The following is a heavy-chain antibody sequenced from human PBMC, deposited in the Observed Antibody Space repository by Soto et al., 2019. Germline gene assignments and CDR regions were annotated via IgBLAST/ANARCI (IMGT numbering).Heavy chain of an antibody. J-gene: IGHJ4*02. V-gene: IGHV3-33*01. CDR2: MWYDGSNK. Sequence: QVQLVESGGGVVQPGRSLRLSCAASGFTLSTYGMHWVRQAPGKGLEWVAVMWYDGSNKYYADSVKGRFTMSRDNSKNTLYRQMNSLRAEDTAVYYWARLNGTVFVNDFDYWGQGTLVTVSS. CDR1: GFTLSTYG. CDR3: ARLNGTVFVNDFDY. D-gene: IGHD2-8*01.